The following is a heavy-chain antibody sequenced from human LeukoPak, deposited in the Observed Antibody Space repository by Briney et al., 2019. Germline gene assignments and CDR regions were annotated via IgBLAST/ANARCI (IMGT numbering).Heavy chain of an antibody. CDR3: AREVTTVVTRFFDC. CDR1: GFTFSSYS. V-gene: IGHV3-21*01. D-gene: IGHD4-23*01. Sequence: GGSLSLSGAASGFTFSSYSMNWVRKAQGKGLEWVSSISSSSSYIYYADSVKGRFTISRDNAKNSLYLQMNSLRAEDTAVYYCAREVTTVVTRFFDCWGQGTLVTVSS. CDR2: ISSSSSYI. J-gene: IGHJ4*02.